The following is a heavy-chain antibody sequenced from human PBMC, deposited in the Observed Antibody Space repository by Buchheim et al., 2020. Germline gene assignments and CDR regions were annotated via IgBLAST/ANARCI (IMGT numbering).Heavy chain of an antibody. CDR1: GFTFSSYA. D-gene: IGHD6-19*01. CDR2: ISGSGGST. J-gene: IGHJ6*02. V-gene: IGHV3-23*01. Sequence: EVQLLESGGGLVQPGGSLRLSCAASGFTFSSYAMSWVRQAPGKGLEWVSAISGSGGSTYFADSVKGRFTISRDNSKNTLYLQMNSLRAEDTAVYYCAVPPGAVAARGYYGMDVWGQGTT. CDR3: AVPPGAVAARGYYGMDV.